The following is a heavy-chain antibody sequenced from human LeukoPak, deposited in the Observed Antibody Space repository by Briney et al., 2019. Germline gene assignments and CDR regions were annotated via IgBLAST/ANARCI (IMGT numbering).Heavy chain of an antibody. CDR2: XGGTT. J-gene: IGHJ6*03. CDR3: SNYYDSSGYYAYYYYYMDV. V-gene: IGHV3-49*02. D-gene: IGHD3-22*01. Sequence: XGGTTEYAASVKGRFTISRDDSKSIAYLQMNSLKTEDTAVYYCSNYYDSSGYYAYYYYYMDVWGKGTTVTVSS.